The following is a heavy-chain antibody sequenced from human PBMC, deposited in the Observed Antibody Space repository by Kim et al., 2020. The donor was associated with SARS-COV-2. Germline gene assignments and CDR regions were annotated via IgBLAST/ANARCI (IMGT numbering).Heavy chain of an antibody. J-gene: IGHJ4*02. D-gene: IGHD1-26*01. CDR1: GFSFSDYY. V-gene: IGHV3-11*01. CDR2: ISNSGGTI. CDR3: ARIRGSYSVDY. Sequence: GGSLRLSCAASGFSFSDYYMSWIRRVPGKGLEWISYISNSGGTIHYADSVKGRFTISRDNAKKSLYLQMNSLRAEDTAVYYCARIRGSYSVDYWGQGTLV.